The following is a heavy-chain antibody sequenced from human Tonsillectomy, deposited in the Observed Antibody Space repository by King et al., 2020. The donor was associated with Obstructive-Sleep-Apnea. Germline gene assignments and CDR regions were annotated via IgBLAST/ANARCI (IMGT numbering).Heavy chain of an antibody. CDR3: ARDGQDFDY. CDR2: INPNSGGT. J-gene: IGHJ4*02. CDR1: GYTFTGYF. V-gene: IGHV1-2*02. Sequence: QLVQSGAEVKKPGASVKVSCKASGYTFTGYFMHWVRQAPGQGLEWMGWINPNSGGTNSAQKFQGRVTMTRDTSISTAYMELNRLRSDDTAVYYGARDGQDFDYWGQGTLVTVSS. D-gene: IGHD3/OR15-3a*01.